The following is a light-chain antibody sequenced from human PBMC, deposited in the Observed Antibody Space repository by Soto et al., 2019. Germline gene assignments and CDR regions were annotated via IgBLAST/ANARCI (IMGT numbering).Light chain of an antibody. V-gene: IGLV1-40*01. Sequence: QSVLTQPPSVSGAPGQRVTISCTGSSSNIGAGYDVHWYQQLPGTAPKLLIYGNSNRPSGVPDRFSGSKSGTSASLAITGLQAEDEADDYCQSYDISLRGYVVFGGGTKVTVL. CDR2: GNS. CDR3: QSYDISLRGYVV. J-gene: IGLJ2*01. CDR1: SSNIGAGYD.